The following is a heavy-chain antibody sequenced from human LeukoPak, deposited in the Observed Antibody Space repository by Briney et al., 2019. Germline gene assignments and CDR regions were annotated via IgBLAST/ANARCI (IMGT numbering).Heavy chain of an antibody. J-gene: IGHJ4*02. CDR2: ISSSGAYI. CDR1: GFTFSSYS. Sequence: GESLRLSCAASGFTFSSYSMNWVPQAPGKGLEWVSSISSSGAYIFYADSVKGRFTISRDNAKNSLYLQMNSLRAEDTAVYYCARSNYYGSGSYYGYWGQGTLVTVSS. V-gene: IGHV3-21*01. CDR3: ARSNYYGSGSYYGY. D-gene: IGHD3-10*01.